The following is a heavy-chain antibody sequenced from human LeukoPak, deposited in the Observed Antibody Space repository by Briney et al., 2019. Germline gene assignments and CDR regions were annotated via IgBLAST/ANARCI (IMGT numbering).Heavy chain of an antibody. CDR3: ARDRGELRYYYGMDV. D-gene: IGHD1-7*01. CDR2: INHSGST. J-gene: IGHJ6*02. CDR1: GGSFSGYY. V-gene: IGHV4-34*01. Sequence: SETLSLTCAVYGGSFSGYYWSWIRQPPGKGLEWIGEINHSGSTNYNPSLKSRVTMSVDTSKNQFSLKLSSVTAADTAVYYCARDRGELRYYYGMDVWGQGTTVTVSS.